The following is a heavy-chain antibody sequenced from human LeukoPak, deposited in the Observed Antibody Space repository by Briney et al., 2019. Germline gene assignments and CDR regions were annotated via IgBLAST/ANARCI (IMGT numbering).Heavy chain of an antibody. CDR1: GFSVNSNY. CDR2: IYSSGST. V-gene: IGHV3-53*01. J-gene: IGHJ4*02. CDR3: ASRIATAGSVDY. D-gene: IGHD6-13*01. Sequence: GGSLRLSCAASGFSVNSNYMSWVRQAPGKGLEWVSVIYSSGSTYYADSVKGRFTISRDNSKNTLHLQMNTLRAEDTAVYYCASRIATAGSVDYWGQGTQVTVSS.